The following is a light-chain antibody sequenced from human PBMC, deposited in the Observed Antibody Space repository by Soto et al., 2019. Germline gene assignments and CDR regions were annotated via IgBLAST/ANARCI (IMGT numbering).Light chain of an antibody. Sequence: DIVMSQSPLSLPVTPGEPASISCRSSQSLLHSNGYIYLDWYVQKPGRSPQILMYVGFSRAYGVPDRFSGSGSGTDFTLKISRVEAEDVGVYYCMQTLQTPWTFGQGTKVEIK. J-gene: IGKJ1*01. CDR3: MQTLQTPWT. CDR2: VGF. CDR1: QSLLHSNGYIY. V-gene: IGKV2-28*01.